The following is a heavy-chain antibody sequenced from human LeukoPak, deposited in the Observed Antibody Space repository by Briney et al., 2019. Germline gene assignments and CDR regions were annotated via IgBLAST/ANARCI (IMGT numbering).Heavy chain of an antibody. D-gene: IGHD3-10*01. CDR2: INPNSGGT. Sequence: ASVKVSCKASGYTFTGYYMHWVRQAPGQGLEWMGWINPNSGGTNYAQKFQGRVTMTRDTSISTAYMELSSLRSEDTAVYYCARPFGRGLSAFDYWGQGTLVTVSS. J-gene: IGHJ4*02. CDR3: ARPFGRGLSAFDY. CDR1: GYTFTGYY. V-gene: IGHV1-2*02.